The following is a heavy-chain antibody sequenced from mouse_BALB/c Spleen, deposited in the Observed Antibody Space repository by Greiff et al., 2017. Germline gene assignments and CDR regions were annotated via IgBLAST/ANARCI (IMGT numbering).Heavy chain of an antibody. V-gene: IGHV5-17*02. D-gene: IGHD1-1*01. CDR3: AISETDYYDEDIDY. J-gene: IGHJ2*01. CDR2: ISSGSSTI. CDR1: GFTFSSFG. Sequence: EVNVVESGGGLVQPGGSRKLSCAASGFTFSSFGMHWVRQAPEKGLEWVAYISSGSSTIYYADAVKGRFTISRDKPKNTLFLKMTSLRSEDTAMYYCAISETDYYDEDIDYWGQGTTLTVSS.